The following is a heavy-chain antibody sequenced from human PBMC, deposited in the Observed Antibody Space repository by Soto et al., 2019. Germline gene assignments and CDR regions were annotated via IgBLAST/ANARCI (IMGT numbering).Heavy chain of an antibody. J-gene: IGHJ4*02. CDR3: ARAESSGSQAFTFGY. D-gene: IGHD3-22*01. Sequence: SLTCTVSGGSISSYYWSWIRQPPGQGLEGIGYSYYSGSTNYNPSFESRVTISVDTSKNQFSLKLSSVTAADTAVYYCARAESSGSQAFTFGYWGQGTLVTVSS. CDR1: GGSISSYY. CDR2: SYYSGST. V-gene: IGHV4-59*01.